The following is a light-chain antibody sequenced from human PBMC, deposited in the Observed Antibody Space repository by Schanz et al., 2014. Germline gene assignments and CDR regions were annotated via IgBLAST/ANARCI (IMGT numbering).Light chain of an antibody. CDR3: SSYAGNNKLL. J-gene: IGLJ2*01. CDR2: EVA. Sequence: QSGLAQPAAVSGSPGQSITISCTGGAFDVGGYNYVSWYQQHPGKAPKLMIYEVAKRPSGVPDRFSGSKSGNTASLTVSGLQAEDEGDYYCSSYAGNNKLLFGGGTKLTVL. CDR1: AFDVGGYNY. V-gene: IGLV2-8*01.